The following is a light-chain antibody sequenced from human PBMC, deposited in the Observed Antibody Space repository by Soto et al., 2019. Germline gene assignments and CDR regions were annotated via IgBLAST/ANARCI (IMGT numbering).Light chain of an antibody. Sequence: QLVLTQPPSVSGSPGQRVTISCTGSSCNIGAGYDVHWYQQLPGTAPKLLIYGNSNRPSGVPNRFSGSKSGTSASLAITGRRPEEEADYYCWSYDRSMSGLVFGGGTKLTVL. CDR3: WSYDRSMSGLV. CDR2: GNS. V-gene: IGLV1-40*01. J-gene: IGLJ3*02. CDR1: SCNIGAGYD.